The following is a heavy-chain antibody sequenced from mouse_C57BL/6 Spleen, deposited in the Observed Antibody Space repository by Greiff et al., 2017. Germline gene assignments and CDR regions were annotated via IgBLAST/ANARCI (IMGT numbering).Heavy chain of an antibody. D-gene: IGHD1-1*01. Sequence: EVQRVESGAELVRPGASVKLSCTASGFNIKDDYMHWVKQRPEQGLEWIGWIDPENGDTEYASKFQGKATITADTSSNTAYLQLSSLTSEDTAVYYCTTEITTVVDWYFDVWGTGTTVTVSS. CDR2: IDPENGDT. CDR1: GFNIKDDY. V-gene: IGHV14-4*01. CDR3: TTEITTVVDWYFDV. J-gene: IGHJ1*03.